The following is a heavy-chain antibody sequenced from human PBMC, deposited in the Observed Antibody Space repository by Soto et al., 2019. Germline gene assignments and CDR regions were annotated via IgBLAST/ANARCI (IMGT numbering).Heavy chain of an antibody. CDR3: AKDREGYSGYYLGLPKYYFDY. CDR1: GFTFSSYA. D-gene: IGHD5-12*01. CDR2: ISGSGGST. J-gene: IGHJ4*02. Sequence: PGGSLRLSCAASGFTFSSYAMSWVRQAPGTGMEWVSAISGSGGSTYYADSVKGRFTISRDNSKNTLYLQMNSLRAEDTAVYYCAKDREGYSGYYLGLPKYYFDYWGQGTLVTVSS. V-gene: IGHV3-23*01.